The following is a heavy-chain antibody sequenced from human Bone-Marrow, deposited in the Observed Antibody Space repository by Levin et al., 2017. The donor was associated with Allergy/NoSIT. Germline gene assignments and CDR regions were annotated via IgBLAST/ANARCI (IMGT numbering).Heavy chain of an antibody. CDR1: GFSFTDAW. D-gene: IGHD3-10*01. CDR2: IRGKVDEETP. J-gene: IGHJ4*02. Sequence: GGSLRLSCAASGFSFTDAWITWVRQAPGKGLEWVGRIRGKVDEETPDYAAPVKGRFTISRDNSRNTSYLQMNSLTTEDTAVYYCTTELLNTISLDYWGQGSLVTVSS. CDR3: TTELLNTISLDY. V-gene: IGHV3-15*01.